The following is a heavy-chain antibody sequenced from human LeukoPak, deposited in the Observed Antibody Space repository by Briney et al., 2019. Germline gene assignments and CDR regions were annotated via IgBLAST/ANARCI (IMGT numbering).Heavy chain of an antibody. CDR2: IYHSGST. V-gene: IGHV4-38-2*02. CDR3: ARQSGYYYDSSGYQIDAFDI. D-gene: IGHD3-22*01. CDR1: GYSISSGYY. J-gene: IGHJ3*02. Sequence: SETLSLTCTVSGYSISSGYYWGWIRQPPGKGLEWIGSIYHSGSTYYNPSLKSRVTISVDTSKNQFSLRLSSVTAADTAVYYCARQSGYYYDSSGYQIDAFDIWGQGTMVTVSS.